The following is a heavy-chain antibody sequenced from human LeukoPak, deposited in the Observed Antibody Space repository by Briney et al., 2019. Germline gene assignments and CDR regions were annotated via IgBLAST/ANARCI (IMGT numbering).Heavy chain of an antibody. CDR2: IYYSGST. J-gene: IGHJ4*02. D-gene: IGHD2-15*01. V-gene: IGHV4-31*03. CDR1: GGSISSGGYY. CDR3: ASGYCSGGSCLDY. Sequence: SETLSLTCTVSGGSISSGGYYWSWIRQHPGKGLEWIGYIYYSGSTYYNPSLKGRVTISVDTSKNQFSLKLSSVTAADTAVYYCASGYCSGGSCLDYWGQGTLVTVSS.